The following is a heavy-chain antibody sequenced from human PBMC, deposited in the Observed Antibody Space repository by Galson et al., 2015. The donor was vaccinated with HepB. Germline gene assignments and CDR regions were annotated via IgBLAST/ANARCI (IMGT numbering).Heavy chain of an antibody. Sequence: SVKVCCKASGYTFTSYYIHWVRQAPGQGLEWMGIINPSGGSTSYAQKLQGRVTMTRDTSTSTVYMELSSLRSEDTAMYYCAKYTAMVTGFDYWGQGTLVTVSS. CDR2: INPSGGST. CDR1: GYTFTSYY. V-gene: IGHV1-46*04. J-gene: IGHJ4*02. CDR3: AKYTAMVTGFDY. D-gene: IGHD5-18*01.